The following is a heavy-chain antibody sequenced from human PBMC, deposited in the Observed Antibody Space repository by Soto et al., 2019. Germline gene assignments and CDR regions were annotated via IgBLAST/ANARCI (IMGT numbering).Heavy chain of an antibody. V-gene: IGHV1-69*06. J-gene: IGHJ5*02. Sequence: GASVKVSCKASGGTFSSYAISWVRQAPGQGLEWMGGIIPIFGTANYAQKFQGRVTITADKSTSTAYMELSSLRSEDTAVYYCARGTRIAAPGEPIWFDPWGQGTLVTVSS. CDR3: ARGTRIAAPGEPIWFDP. CDR1: GGTFSSYA. D-gene: IGHD6-13*01. CDR2: IIPIFGTA.